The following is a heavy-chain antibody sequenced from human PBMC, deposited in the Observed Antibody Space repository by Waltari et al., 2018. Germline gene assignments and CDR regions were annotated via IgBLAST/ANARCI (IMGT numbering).Heavy chain of an antibody. V-gene: IGHV3-7*01. J-gene: IGHJ5*02. CDR3: TKEGWGSPRSNWFDP. Sequence: EVQLVESGGDLVQSGGSLRLSCAASGFTFSSFWLSWVRQAPGKGLEWVASIKQDGVDKSYVDCGKGRFTISRDNAKWSMYLQMNNLRVEDTAVYYCTKEGWGSPRSNWFDPWGQGTLVTVSS. CDR1: GFTFSSFW. D-gene: IGHD2-2*01. CDR2: IKQDGVDK.